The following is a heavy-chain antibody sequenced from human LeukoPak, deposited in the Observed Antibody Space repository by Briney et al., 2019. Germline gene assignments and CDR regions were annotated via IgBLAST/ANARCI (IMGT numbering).Heavy chain of an antibody. CDR2: IYYSGST. Sequence: SETLSLTCTVSGGSISSGDYYWRWIRQPPGKGLEWIGYIYYSGSTYYNPSLKSRVTISVDTSKNQFSLKLSSVTAADTAVYYCAREGIRVNYYYYGMDVWGQGTTVTVSS. CDR1: GGSISSGDYY. V-gene: IGHV4-30-4*01. CDR3: AREGIRVNYYYYGMDV. J-gene: IGHJ6*02. D-gene: IGHD2/OR15-2a*01.